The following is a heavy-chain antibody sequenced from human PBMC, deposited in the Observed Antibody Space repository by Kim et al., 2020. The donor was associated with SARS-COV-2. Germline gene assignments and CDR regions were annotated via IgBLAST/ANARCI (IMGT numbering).Heavy chain of an antibody. J-gene: IGHJ4*02. V-gene: IGHV3-30*18. CDR1: GFPFDNYG. D-gene: IGHD6-6*01. Sequence: GGSLRLSCAVSGFPFDNYGMHWVRQAPGKGLQWVAVIPYDGSKQYYAESVKGRFTISTDNAKNMLYLQMNNLRGEDTAVYYCAKGHYRSTSGALDYWGQGALVIVSS. CDR3: AKGHYRSTSGALDY. CDR2: IPYDGSKQ.